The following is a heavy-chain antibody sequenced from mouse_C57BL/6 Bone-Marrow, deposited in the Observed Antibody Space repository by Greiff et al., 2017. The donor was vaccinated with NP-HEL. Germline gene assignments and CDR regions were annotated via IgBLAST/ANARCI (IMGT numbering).Heavy chain of an antibody. D-gene: IGHD1-1*02. J-gene: IGHJ3*01. V-gene: IGHV1-81*01. CDR2: IYPRSGNT. Sequence: QVQLKESGAELARPGASVKLSCKASGYTFTSYGISWVKQRPGQGLEWIGEIYPRSGNTYYNEKFKGKATLTADKSSSTAYMELRSLTSEDSAVYFCAGGGGWGFAYWGQGTLVTVSA. CDR3: AGGGGWGFAY. CDR1: GYTFTSYG.